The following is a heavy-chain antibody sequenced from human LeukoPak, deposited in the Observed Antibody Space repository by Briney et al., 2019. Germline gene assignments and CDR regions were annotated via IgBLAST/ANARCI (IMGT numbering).Heavy chain of an antibody. CDR1: GFSFSDSY. CDR3: ARDLDWLLFDY. Sequence: GGPLRLSCAASGFSFSDSYMSWIRQAPGKGLEWVSYISSSDDYKYYADSVKGRFTISRDNAKNSLYLHMNSLRAEDTAVYYCARDLDWLLFDYWGQGTLVTVSS. CDR2: ISSSDDYK. V-gene: IGHV3-11*04. D-gene: IGHD3-9*01. J-gene: IGHJ4*02.